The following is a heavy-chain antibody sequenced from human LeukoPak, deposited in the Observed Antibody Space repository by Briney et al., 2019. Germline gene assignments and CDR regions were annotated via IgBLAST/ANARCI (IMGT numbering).Heavy chain of an antibody. V-gene: IGHV4-39*07. D-gene: IGHD3-10*01. Sequence: SETLSLTCTVSGGSISSSSYHWGWIRQPPGKGPEWNGSLYYSGSTYYNPSLKSRVTISVGTPKNQFSLQLSSVTAADTAVYYCARGGLGEWFGASPSDYWGQGTLVTVSS. J-gene: IGHJ4*02. CDR2: LYYSGST. CDR3: ARGGLGEWFGASPSDY. CDR1: GGSISSSSYH.